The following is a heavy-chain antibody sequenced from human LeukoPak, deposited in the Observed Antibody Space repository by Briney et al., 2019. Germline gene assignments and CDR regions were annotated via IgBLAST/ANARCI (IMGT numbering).Heavy chain of an antibody. Sequence: GGSLRLSCTVSGFTFSDYYMTWIRQAPGKGLEWVSYISSSGSTIYYADSVKGRFTISRDNAKNSLYLQMNSLRAEDTAVYYCAELGITMIGGVWGKGTTVTISS. CDR1: GFTFSDYY. CDR2: ISSSGSTI. J-gene: IGHJ6*04. D-gene: IGHD3-10*02. CDR3: AELGITMIGGV. V-gene: IGHV3-11*04.